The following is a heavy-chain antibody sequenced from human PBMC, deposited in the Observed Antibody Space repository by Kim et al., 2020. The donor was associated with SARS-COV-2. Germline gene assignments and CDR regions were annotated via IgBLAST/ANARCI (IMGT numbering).Heavy chain of an antibody. Sequence: GGSLRLSCAASGFTFSSYAMSWVRQAPGKGLEWVSAISGSGGSTYYADSVKGRFTISRDNSKNTLYLQMNSLRAEDTAVYYCAKDKPRLAYCGGDCNYGMDVWGQGTTVTVSS. CDR1: GFTFSSYA. J-gene: IGHJ6*02. D-gene: IGHD2-21*02. CDR3: AKDKPRLAYCGGDCNYGMDV. CDR2: ISGSGGST. V-gene: IGHV3-23*01.